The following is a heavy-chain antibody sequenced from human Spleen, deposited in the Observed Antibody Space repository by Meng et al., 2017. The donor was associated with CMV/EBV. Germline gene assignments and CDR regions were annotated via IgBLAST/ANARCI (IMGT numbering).Heavy chain of an antibody. V-gene: IGHV3-7*01. Sequence: GGSLRLSCAASGFTFSIYEMNWVRQAPGKGLEWVANIKEDGSEEYYVDSVKGRFTISRDNANNFLYLHMNSLSAEDTAVYYCARDWGSSSDYFDYWGQGTLVTVSS. D-gene: IGHD6-6*01. CDR2: IKEDGSEE. CDR3: ARDWGSSSDYFDY. CDR1: GFTFSIYE. J-gene: IGHJ4*02.